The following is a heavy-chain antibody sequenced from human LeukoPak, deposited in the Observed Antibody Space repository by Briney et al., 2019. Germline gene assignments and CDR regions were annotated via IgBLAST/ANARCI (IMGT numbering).Heavy chain of an antibody. D-gene: IGHD3-10*01. CDR3: AKAATYFYGSVTYDWFES. Sequence: GGSLRLSCAASGFTFGNYWMSWVRQIPGKGLMWVSRIESNGLTLYADSVRGRFTISRDNGKNTIYLQMNSLRVDDTAIYYCAKAATYFYGSVTYDWFESWGQGTLVTVSS. J-gene: IGHJ5*01. V-gene: IGHV3-74*01. CDR1: GFTFGNYW. CDR2: IESNGLT.